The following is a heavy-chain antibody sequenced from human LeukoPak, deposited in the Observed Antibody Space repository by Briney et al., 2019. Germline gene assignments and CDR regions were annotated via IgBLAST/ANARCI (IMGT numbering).Heavy chain of an antibody. Sequence: PSETLSLTCTVSGGSISSSSYYWGWIRQPPGKGLEWIGSIYYSGSTYYNPSLKSRVTISVDTSKNQFSLKLSSVTAADTAVYYCARRGGEDIVVVPAAMAFPFDYWGQGTLVTVSS. D-gene: IGHD2-2*01. V-gene: IGHV4-39*01. J-gene: IGHJ4*02. CDR2: IYYSGST. CDR3: ARRGGEDIVVVPAAMAFPFDY. CDR1: GGSISSSSYY.